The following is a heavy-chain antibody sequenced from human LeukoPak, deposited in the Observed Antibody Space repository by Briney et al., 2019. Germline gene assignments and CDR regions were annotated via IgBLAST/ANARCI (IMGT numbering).Heavy chain of an antibody. CDR3: SNGVLWLPTRSY. V-gene: IGHV3-23*01. CDR1: GFTFSSSD. CDR2: ISFSGGST. J-gene: IGHJ4*02. D-gene: IGHD5-18*01. Sequence: AGGSLRLSCAASGFTFSSSDMSWVRQAPGKGLEWVSAISFSGGSTYYADSVKGRFTISRDNSKNSLYLKMNSLRAEDTAVYHCSNGVLWLPTRSYCGQGTLVTVSS.